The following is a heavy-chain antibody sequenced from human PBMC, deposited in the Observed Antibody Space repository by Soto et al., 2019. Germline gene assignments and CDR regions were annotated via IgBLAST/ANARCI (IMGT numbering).Heavy chain of an antibody. V-gene: IGHV4-31*11. J-gene: IGHJ5*02. D-gene: IGHD3-16*01. CDR2: IYYSGST. CDR1: GGSISSGGYY. Sequence: QVQLQESGPGLVKPSQTLYLSCAVSGGSISSGGYYWSWIRQHPGKGLEWIGYIYYSGSTYYNPSLKSRVTISVDTSKNQFSLKLSSVTAADTAVYYCARDHSAEGGWFDPWGQVTLVTVSS. CDR3: ARDHSAEGGWFDP.